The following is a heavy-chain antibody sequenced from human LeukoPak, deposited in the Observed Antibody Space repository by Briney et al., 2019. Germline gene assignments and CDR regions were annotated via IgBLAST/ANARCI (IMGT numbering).Heavy chain of an antibody. CDR1: GFIISDYY. CDR3: ASESYYYGSGAYDP. D-gene: IGHD3-10*01. V-gene: IGHV3-11*01. J-gene: IGHJ5*02. CDR2: SSTSGSTI. Sequence: GGSLRLSCAASGFIISDYYMSWIRQAPGKGLEWLSYSSTSGSTISYADSVKGRFTISRDNAKNSLYLQMNSLRAEDTAVYYCASESYYYGSGAYDPWGQGTLVTVSS.